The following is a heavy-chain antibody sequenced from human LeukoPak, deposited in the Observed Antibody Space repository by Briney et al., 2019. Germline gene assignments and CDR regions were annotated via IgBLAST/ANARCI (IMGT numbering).Heavy chain of an antibody. CDR1: GYSISSGYY. CDR2: IYHSGST. J-gene: IGHJ3*02. Sequence: SETLSLTCAVSGYSISSGYYWGWIRQPPGKGLEWIGSIYHSGSTYYNPSLKSRVTISVDTSKNQFSLKLSSVTAADAAVYYCARQVVEMATISAFDIWGQGTMVTVSS. D-gene: IGHD5-24*01. V-gene: IGHV4-38-2*01. CDR3: ARQVVEMATISAFDI.